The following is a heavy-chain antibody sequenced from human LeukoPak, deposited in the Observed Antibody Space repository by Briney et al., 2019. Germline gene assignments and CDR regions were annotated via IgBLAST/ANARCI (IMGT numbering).Heavy chain of an antibody. V-gene: IGHV3-21*01. D-gene: IGHD2-2*01. CDR1: GFTFSAFP. Sequence: GGPLRLSCAASGFTFSAFPLEWVRQAPGKGLEWVSSVNGDSSYIYYADSVKGRFTIARDNARNSLHLQMNSLRAEDTAVYYCARLRCDVTSCFGKYYFDHWGQGTLVTVSS. CDR2: VNGDSSYI. J-gene: IGHJ4*02. CDR3: ARLRCDVTSCFGKYYFDH.